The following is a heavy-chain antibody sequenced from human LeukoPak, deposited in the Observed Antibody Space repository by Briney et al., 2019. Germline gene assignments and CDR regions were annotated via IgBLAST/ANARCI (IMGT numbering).Heavy chain of an antibody. D-gene: IGHD1-7*01. CDR3: ARTLGTDEGADY. Sequence: GGSLRLSCAASGFPFSGYWMTWVRQAPGKGLEWVANVNQDSNNKNYVESVRGRFTISRDNTKNSLYLQMNSLRVEDTALYYCARTLGTDEGADYWGQGTLVIVSS. V-gene: IGHV3-7*03. J-gene: IGHJ4*02. CDR1: GFPFSGYW. CDR2: VNQDSNNK.